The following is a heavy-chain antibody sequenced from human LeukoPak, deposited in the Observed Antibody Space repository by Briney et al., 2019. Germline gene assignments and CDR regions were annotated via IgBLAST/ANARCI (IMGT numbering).Heavy chain of an antibody. CDR2: ISSSSSYI. Sequence: GGSLRLSCAASGFTFSSYSMNWVRQAPGKGLEWVSSISSSSSYIYHADSVKGRFTISRDNAKNSLYLQMNSLRAEDTAVYYCARGLVETYYYDSSGLRWGQGTLVTVSS. CDR3: ARGLVETYYYDSSGLR. D-gene: IGHD3-22*01. V-gene: IGHV3-21*01. J-gene: IGHJ4*02. CDR1: GFTFSSYS.